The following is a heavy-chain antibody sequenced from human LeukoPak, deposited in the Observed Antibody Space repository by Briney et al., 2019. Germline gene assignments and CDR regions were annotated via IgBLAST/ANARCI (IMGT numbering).Heavy chain of an antibody. V-gene: IGHV3-9*01. Sequence: GGPLRLSWAASGFTFDDYAMHWVRQAPGKGLEWVSGISWNSGSIGYADSVKGRFTISRDNAKNSLYLQMNSLRAEDTALYYCAKDIDPTTVTIGMDVWGQGTTVTVSS. D-gene: IGHD4-17*01. J-gene: IGHJ6*02. CDR3: AKDIDPTTVTIGMDV. CDR2: ISWNSGSI. CDR1: GFTFDDYA.